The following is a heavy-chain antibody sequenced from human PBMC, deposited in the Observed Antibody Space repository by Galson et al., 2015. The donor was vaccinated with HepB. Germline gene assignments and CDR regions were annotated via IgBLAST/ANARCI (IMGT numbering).Heavy chain of an antibody. CDR2: ICGDGHTP. V-gene: IGHV3-64D*06. D-gene: IGHD6-19*01. CDR1: GFSFSSHA. J-gene: IGHJ4*02. CDR3: VRDSTLEVAGEFDH. Sequence: SLRLSCAASGFSFSSHAMHWVRQAPGKGLAYVSAICGDGHTPYYADSVRGRFIMSRDNSKNTVYLQMNSLRLEDTAIYFCVRDSTLEVAGEFDHWGQGTLVTVS.